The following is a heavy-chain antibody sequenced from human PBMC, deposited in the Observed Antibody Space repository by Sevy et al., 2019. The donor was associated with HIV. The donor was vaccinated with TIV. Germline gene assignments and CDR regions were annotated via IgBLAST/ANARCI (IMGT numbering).Heavy chain of an antibody. CDR2: ISAYNGNT. V-gene: IGHV1-18*01. CDR1: GYTFTSYG. D-gene: IGHD2-2*01. CDR3: ARAFNEGDIVVVPAAILPTYYYYYYMDV. Sequence: ASVKVSCKASGYTFTSYGISWVRQAPGQGLEWMGWISAYNGNTNYAQKLQGRVTMTTDTSTSTAYMELRSLRSDDTAVYYCARAFNEGDIVVVPAAILPTYYYYYYMDVWGKGTTVTVSS. J-gene: IGHJ6*03.